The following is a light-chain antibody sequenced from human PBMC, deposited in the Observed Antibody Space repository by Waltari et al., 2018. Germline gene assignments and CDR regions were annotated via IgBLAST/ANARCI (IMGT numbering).Light chain of an antibody. Sequence: QSVLTQPPSASGTPGQRVIIFCSGSSSNIGSNTVTWYQPLPGTAPKLLMYSNTQRPSGVPDRFSGSKSGTSASLAIRGLQSEDEADYYCAAWDDNLSSPVFGGGTKLTVL. CDR3: AAWDDNLSSPV. CDR2: SNT. V-gene: IGLV1-44*01. J-gene: IGLJ2*01. CDR1: SSNIGSNT.